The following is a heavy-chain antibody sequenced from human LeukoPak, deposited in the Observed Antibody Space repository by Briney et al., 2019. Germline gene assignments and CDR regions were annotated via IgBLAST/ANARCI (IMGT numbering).Heavy chain of an antibody. D-gene: IGHD3-10*01. Sequence: PGGSLRLSCAASGFIFSDYYMTWIRQAPGKGLEWVSYISSSGGITYYADSVKGRFTISRDNAKNSLYLEMNSLRDDDTAVYFCARTGGAGSPPDTWGQGTLVTVSS. CDR2: ISSSGGIT. J-gene: IGHJ5*02. CDR1: GFIFSDYY. CDR3: ARTGGAGSPPDT. V-gene: IGHV3-11*01.